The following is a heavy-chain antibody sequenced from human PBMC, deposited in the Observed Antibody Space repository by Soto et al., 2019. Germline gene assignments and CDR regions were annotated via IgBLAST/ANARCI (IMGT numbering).Heavy chain of an antibody. CDR1: GYTFSSYS. CDR3: ARGNYGSGSYYFDY. D-gene: IGHD3-10*01. Sequence: GALRLSCAASGYTFSSYSMNWVRQAPGKGLEWVSSISSSSSYIYYADSVKGRFTISRDNAKNSLYLQMNSLRAEDTAVYYCARGNYGSGSYYFDYWGQGTLVTVSS. CDR2: ISSSSSYI. J-gene: IGHJ4*02. V-gene: IGHV3-21*01.